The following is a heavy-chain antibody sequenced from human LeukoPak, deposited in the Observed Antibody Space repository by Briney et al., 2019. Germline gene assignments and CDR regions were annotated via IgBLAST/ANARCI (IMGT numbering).Heavy chain of an antibody. Sequence: PSETLSLTCTVSGGSISSSSYYWGWIRQPPGKGLEWIGSIYYSGSTYYNPSLKSRVTISVDTSKNQFSLKLSSVTAADTAVYYCARLYSSSWHTLHYYYYMDVWGKGTTVTVSS. V-gene: IGHV4-39*01. CDR3: ARLYSSSWHTLHYYYYMDV. CDR1: GGSISSSSYY. J-gene: IGHJ6*03. CDR2: IYYSGST. D-gene: IGHD6-13*01.